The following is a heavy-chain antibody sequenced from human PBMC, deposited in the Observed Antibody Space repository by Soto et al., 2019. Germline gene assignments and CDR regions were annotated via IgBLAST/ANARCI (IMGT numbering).Heavy chain of an antibody. CDR3: ARYSGSYWHYLDF. D-gene: IGHD1-26*01. CDR1: GYSFASHW. CDR2: IYPGDSDT. J-gene: IGHJ4*02. Sequence: GASLKIACKSSGYSFASHWVAWVLQRPEKGLEWIGTIYPGDSDTKYSPAFRGQVTISADTSVSTAYLQWRSLEATDSAIYYCARYSGSYWHYLDFWGQGTLVTVSS. V-gene: IGHV5-51*01.